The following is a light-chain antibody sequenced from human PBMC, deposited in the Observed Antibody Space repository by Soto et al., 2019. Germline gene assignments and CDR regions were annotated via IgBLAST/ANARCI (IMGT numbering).Light chain of an antibody. J-gene: IGKJ1*01. CDR2: GAS. CDR3: QQYSSWLGT. V-gene: IGKV3-15*01. Sequence: IVMTQSPATLSVSPGERANLSCRASQSVGTKLAWYQQTPGQAPRLLIYGASNRATGVPARISGSVSGTEFTLTIASLQSEDFAIYYCQQYSSWLGTVGQVTKVDIK. CDR1: QSVGTK.